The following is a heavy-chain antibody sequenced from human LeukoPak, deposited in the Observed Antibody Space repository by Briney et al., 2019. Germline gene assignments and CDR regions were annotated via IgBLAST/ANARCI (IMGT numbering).Heavy chain of an antibody. D-gene: IGHD4/OR15-4a*01. Sequence: SQTLSLTCTVSGGSISSGDYYWSWIRQPPGKGLEWIGYIYYSGSTFYNPSLKSRVIISVDTSKNHFSLKLNSVTAADAAVYYCARGAPSRVWFDPWGQGTLVTVSS. CDR3: ARGAPSRVWFDP. CDR2: IYYSGST. J-gene: IGHJ5*02. V-gene: IGHV4-30-4*08. CDR1: GGSISSGDYY.